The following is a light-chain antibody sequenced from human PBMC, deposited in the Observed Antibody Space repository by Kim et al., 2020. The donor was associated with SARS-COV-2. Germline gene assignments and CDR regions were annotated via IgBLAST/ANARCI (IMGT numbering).Light chain of an antibody. J-gene: IGLJ2*01. CDR3: TSRDSSGDHVI. CDR2: CKS. Sequence: SSELTQDPAVSVALGQTVRLTCQGDSLKNYYATWYQQRPGQAPLLVLYCKSNRPSGIPDRFSGSASGNTASLTISGAQAEDEADYYCTSRDSSGDHVIFGGGTKVTVL. CDR1: SLKNYY. V-gene: IGLV3-19*01.